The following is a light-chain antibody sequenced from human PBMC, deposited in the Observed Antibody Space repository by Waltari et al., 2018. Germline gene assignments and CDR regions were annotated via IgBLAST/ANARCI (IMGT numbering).Light chain of an antibody. J-gene: IGLJ2*01. Sequence: SSELTQDPAVSVALGQTVRITCQGDSLRRNYASWYQQKPGQAPVLVIYGKNNRPSGIPDRFSGSSSGITASLTITEAQAEDEADYYCNSRDSSGNHVVFGGGTKLTVL. CDR3: NSRDSSGNHVV. CDR2: GKN. V-gene: IGLV3-19*01. CDR1: SLRRNY.